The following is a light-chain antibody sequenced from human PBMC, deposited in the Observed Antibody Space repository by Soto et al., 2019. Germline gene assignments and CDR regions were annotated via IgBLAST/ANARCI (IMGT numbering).Light chain of an antibody. V-gene: IGKV1-5*03. CDR1: QSISSW. J-gene: IGKJ1*01. CDR3: QHYNSYSEA. Sequence: DIQMTQSPSTLSASVGDRVTITCRASQSISSWLAWYQQKPGKAPKLLIYKASTLKSGVPSRFSGSVSGTEFTLTISSLQPDDFATYDCQHYNSYSEAFGQGTKVDIK. CDR2: KAS.